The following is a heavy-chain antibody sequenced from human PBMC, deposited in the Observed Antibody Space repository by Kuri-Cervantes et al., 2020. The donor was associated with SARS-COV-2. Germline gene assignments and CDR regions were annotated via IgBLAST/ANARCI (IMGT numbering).Heavy chain of an antibody. CDR1: GYTFTSYD. J-gene: IGHJ4*02. Sequence: ASVKVPCKASGYTFTSYDINWVRQATGQGLEWMGWMNPNSGNTGYAQKFQGRVTMTRNTSISTAYMELSSLTSEDTAIYYCYCAPKEGFDSWGQGTLVTVSS. CDR2: MNPNSGNT. D-gene: IGHD2-21*01. V-gene: IGHV1-8*02. CDR3: YCAPKEGFDS.